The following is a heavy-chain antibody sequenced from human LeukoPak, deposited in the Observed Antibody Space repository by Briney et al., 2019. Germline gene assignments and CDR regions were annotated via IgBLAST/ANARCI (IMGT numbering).Heavy chain of an antibody. J-gene: IGHJ4*02. V-gene: IGHV1-2*02. CDR3: ARDVPNDFWSNYYFYYFDY. Sequence: GASVKVSCKASGYTFIGYYMHWVRQAPGQGLEWMGWINPNSGGTNYGQKFQGRVTMTRDTSISTAYMELSRLRSDDTAVYYCARDVPNDFWSNYYFYYFDYWGQGTLVTVPS. CDR1: GYTFIGYY. CDR2: INPNSGGT. D-gene: IGHD3-3*01.